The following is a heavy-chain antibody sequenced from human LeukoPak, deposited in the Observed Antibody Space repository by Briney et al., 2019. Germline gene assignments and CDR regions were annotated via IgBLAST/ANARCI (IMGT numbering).Heavy chain of an antibody. D-gene: IGHD1-1*01. Sequence: GGSLRLSCAASGFTFSSYEMNWVRQAPGKGLEWVSYISSSGSTIYYADSVKGRFTISRDNAKNSLYLQMNSLRAEDTAGYYCAREDWNQGGYYYGMDVWGQGTTVTVSS. CDR3: AREDWNQGGYYYGMDV. CDR1: GFTFSSYE. J-gene: IGHJ6*02. V-gene: IGHV3-48*03. CDR2: ISSSGSTI.